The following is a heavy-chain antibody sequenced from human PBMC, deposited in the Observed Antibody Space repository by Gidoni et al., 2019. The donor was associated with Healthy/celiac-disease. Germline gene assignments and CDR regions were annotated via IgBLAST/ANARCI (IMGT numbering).Heavy chain of an antibody. D-gene: IGHD3-22*01. CDR1: GGTFSSYA. Sequence: QVQLVQSGAEVKKRGSSVKVACNASGGTFSSYAISWVRQAPGQGLEWMGGIIPIFGTANYAQKFQGRVTITADESTSTAYMELSSLRSEDTAVYYCARDDDSSGHNWFDPWGQGTLVTVSS. CDR3: ARDDDSSGHNWFDP. V-gene: IGHV1-69*01. J-gene: IGHJ5*02. CDR2: IIPIFGTA.